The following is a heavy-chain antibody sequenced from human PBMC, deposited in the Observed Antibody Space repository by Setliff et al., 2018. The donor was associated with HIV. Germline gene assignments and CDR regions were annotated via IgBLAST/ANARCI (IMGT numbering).Heavy chain of an antibody. CDR3: ARDFRDYFDS. V-gene: IGHV3-48*03. CDR2: ISTSGSSI. CDR1: GFTFSSFE. D-gene: IGHD5-12*01. J-gene: IGHJ4*02. Sequence: GGSLRLSCAASGFTFSSFEMNWVRQAPGEGLEWVSHISTSGSSIYYADSVRGRFTISRDNAKNSLYLQMNSLRAEDTAVYYCARDFRDYFDSWGRGILVTVSS.